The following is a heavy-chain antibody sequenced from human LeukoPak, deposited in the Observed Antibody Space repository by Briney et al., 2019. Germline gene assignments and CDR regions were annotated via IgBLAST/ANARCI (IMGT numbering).Heavy chain of an antibody. V-gene: IGHV1-3*01. CDR1: GYTFTNYA. Sequence: ASVKVSCKASGYTFTNYAMNWVRQAPGQRLEWMGWINAGNGNTKYSQKFQGRVTITRDTSASTAYMELSSLRSEDTAVYYCARGVWSSHNKEYFFDYWGQETLVTVSS. CDR2: INAGNGNT. J-gene: IGHJ4*02. CDR3: ARGVWSSHNKEYFFDY. D-gene: IGHD6-19*01.